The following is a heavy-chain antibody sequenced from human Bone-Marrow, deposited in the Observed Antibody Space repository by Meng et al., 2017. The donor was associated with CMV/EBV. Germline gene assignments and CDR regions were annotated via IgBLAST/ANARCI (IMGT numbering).Heavy chain of an antibody. J-gene: IGHJ6*02. CDR2: VSYDGKNK. CDR3: ARDRMIVLGYGMDV. D-gene: IGHD3-22*01. Sequence: GESLKISCAASGFTFMSYAMHWARQTPGKGLEWVAVVSYDGKNKYYADSVKGRFTISRDNSKSTLYLQMNSLRAEDTAVYYCARDRMIVLGYGMDVCGQGTTVTVSS. V-gene: IGHV3-30*04. CDR1: GFTFMSYA.